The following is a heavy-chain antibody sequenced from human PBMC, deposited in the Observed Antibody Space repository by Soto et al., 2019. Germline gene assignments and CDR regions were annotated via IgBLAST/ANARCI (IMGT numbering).Heavy chain of an antibody. V-gene: IGHV4-59*01. J-gene: IGHJ4*02. CDR3: ARAGDYVWGSYRYSEYYFDY. Sequence: PSETLSLTCTVSGGSISSYYWSWIRQPPGKGLEWIRYIYYSGSTNYNPSLKSRVTISVDTSKNQFSLKLSSVTAADTAVYYCARAGDYVWGSYRYSEYYFDYWGQGTLVTVSS. CDR1: GGSISSYY. D-gene: IGHD3-16*02. CDR2: IYYSGST.